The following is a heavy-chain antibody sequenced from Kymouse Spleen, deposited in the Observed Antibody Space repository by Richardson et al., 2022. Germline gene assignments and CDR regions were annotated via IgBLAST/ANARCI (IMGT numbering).Heavy chain of an antibody. CDR2: IRSKANSYAT. D-gene: IGHD1-26*01. CDR1: GFTFSGSA. J-gene: IGHJ6*02. V-gene: IGHV3-73*02. Sequence: EVQLVESGGGLVQPGGSLKLSCAASGFTFSGSAMHWVRQASGKGLEWVGRIRSKANSYATAYAASVKGRFTISRDDSKNTAYLQMNSLKTEDTAVYYCTLVGATKDYYYYYGMDVWGQGTTVTVSS. CDR3: TLVGATKDYYYYYGMDV.